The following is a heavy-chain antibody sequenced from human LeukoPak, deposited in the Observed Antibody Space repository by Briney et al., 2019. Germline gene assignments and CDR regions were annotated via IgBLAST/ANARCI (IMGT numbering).Heavy chain of an antibody. CDR1: GFTFSSYA. Sequence: GGSLRLSCAASGFTFSSYAMHWVRQAPGKGLEWVAVISYDGSNKYYADSVKGRFTISRDNFKNTLYLQMNSLRAEDTAVYYCATRDTYGSYNSWGQGTLVTVSS. V-gene: IGHV3-30*04. J-gene: IGHJ4*02. D-gene: IGHD1-26*01. CDR2: ISYDGSNK. CDR3: ATRDTYGSYNS.